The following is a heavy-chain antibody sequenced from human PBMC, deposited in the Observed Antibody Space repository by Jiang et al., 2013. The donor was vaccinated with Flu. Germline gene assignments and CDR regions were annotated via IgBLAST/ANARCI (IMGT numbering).Heavy chain of an antibody. CDR3: ARLSVVVPAATTSPTMVRGVIIPDDY. CDR2: ISAYNGNT. D-gene: IGHD3-10*01. Sequence: EVKKPGASVKVSCKASGYTFTSYGISWVRQAPGQGLEWMGWISAYNGNTNYAQKLQGRVTMTTDTSTSTAYMELRSLRSDDTAVYYCARLSVVVPAATTSPTMVRGVIIPDDYWGQGTLVTVSS. V-gene: IGHV1-18*04. CDR1: GYTFTSYG. J-gene: IGHJ4*02.